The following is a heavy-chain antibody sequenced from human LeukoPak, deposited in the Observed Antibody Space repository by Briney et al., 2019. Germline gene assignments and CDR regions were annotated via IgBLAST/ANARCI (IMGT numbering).Heavy chain of an antibody. CDR1: GGTFSSYA. V-gene: IGHV1-69*13. J-gene: IGHJ4*02. CDR2: IIPIFGTA. D-gene: IGHD1-26*01. CDR3: ARARIMGATSPFDY. Sequence: VKVSCKASGGTFSSYAISWVRQAPGQGLEWMGGIIPIFGTANYAQKFQGRVTITTDESTSTAYVELSSLRSEDTAVYYCARARIMGATSPFDYWGQGTLVTVSS.